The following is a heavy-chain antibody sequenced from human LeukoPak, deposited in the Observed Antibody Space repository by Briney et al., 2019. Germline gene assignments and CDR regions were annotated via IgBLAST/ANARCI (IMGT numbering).Heavy chain of an antibody. Sequence: ASVKVSCKASGYTFTGFYMHWVRQAPGQGLEWMGWINPNSGGTNYAQKFRGRVTMTRDTSISTAYMELSRLRSDDTAVYYCARARTGTTDYWGQGTLVTVSS. CDR3: ARARTGTTDY. V-gene: IGHV1-2*02. CDR2: INPNSGGT. D-gene: IGHD1-1*01. CDR1: GYTFTGFY. J-gene: IGHJ4*02.